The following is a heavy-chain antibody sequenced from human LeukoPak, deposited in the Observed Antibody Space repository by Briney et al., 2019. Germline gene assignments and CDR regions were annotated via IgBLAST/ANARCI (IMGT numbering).Heavy chain of an antibody. CDR2: INPNSGGT. CDR1: GYTFTGYY. CDR3: ARGSYYYDSSGYATDY. D-gene: IGHD3-22*01. J-gene: IGHJ4*02. Sequence: ASVKVSCKASGYTFTGYYMHWVRQAPGQGLEWMGWINPNSGGTNYAQKFRGRVTMTRDTSVSTAYMELSRLRSDDTAVYYCARGSYYYDSSGYATDYWGQGTLVTVSS. V-gene: IGHV1-2*02.